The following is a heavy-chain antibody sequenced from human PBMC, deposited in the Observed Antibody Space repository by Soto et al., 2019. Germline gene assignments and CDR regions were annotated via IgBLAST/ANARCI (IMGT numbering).Heavy chain of an antibody. Sequence: SGPTLVNPTQTLTLTCTFSGFSLSTSGVGVGWIRQPPGKALEWLALIYWDDDKRYSPSLKSRLTITKDTSKNQVVLTMTNMDPVDTATYYCAHRRSGYDSSGYYLRGFDYWGQGTLVTVS. CDR3: AHRRSGYDSSGYYLRGFDY. D-gene: IGHD3-22*01. CDR2: IYWDDDK. CDR1: GFSLSTSGVG. J-gene: IGHJ4*02. V-gene: IGHV2-5*02.